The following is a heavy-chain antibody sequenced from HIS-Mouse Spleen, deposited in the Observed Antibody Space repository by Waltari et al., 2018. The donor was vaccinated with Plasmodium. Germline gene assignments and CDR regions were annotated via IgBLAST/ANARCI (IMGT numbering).Heavy chain of an antibody. CDR3: AREAGTKYSSSSGGFDY. CDR2: IYSGGST. Sequence: EVQLVETGGGLIQPGGSLRLSCAASGFTVSSNYMSWVRQAPGKGLAWVPVIYSGGSTYYADSVKGRFTISRDNSKNTLYLQMNSLRAEDTAVYYCAREAGTKYSSSSGGFDYWGQGTLVTVSS. V-gene: IGHV3-53*02. CDR1: GFTVSSNY. J-gene: IGHJ4*02. D-gene: IGHD6-6*01.